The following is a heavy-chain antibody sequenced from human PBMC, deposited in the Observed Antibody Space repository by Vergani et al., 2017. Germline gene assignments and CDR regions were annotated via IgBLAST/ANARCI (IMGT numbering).Heavy chain of an antibody. CDR1: GLTVSSNY. CDR3: AGEIFRYSSGWYVDY. J-gene: IGHJ4*02. V-gene: IGHV3-66*01. D-gene: IGHD6-19*01. CDR2: IYSGGST. Sequence: EVQLVESGGGLVQPGGSLRLSCAASGLTVSSNYMSWVRQAPGKGLEWVTVIYSGGSTYYADSVKGRFTISRDNSKNTLYLQMNSLRAEDTAVYYCAGEIFRYSSGWYVDYWGQGSLVTVSS.